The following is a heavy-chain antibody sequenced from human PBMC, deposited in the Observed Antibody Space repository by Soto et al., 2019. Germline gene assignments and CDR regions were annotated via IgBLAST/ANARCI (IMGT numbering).Heavy chain of an antibody. CDR1: GGTFSSYA. V-gene: IGHV1-69*13. CDR2: IIPIFGTA. D-gene: IGHD3-16*01. CDR3: AREYRRDGLGAAEYFQH. J-gene: IGHJ1*01. Sequence: SVKVSCKASGGTFSSYAISWVRQAPGQGLEWMGGIIPIFGTANYAQKFQGRVTITADESTSTAYMELSSLRSEDTTVYYCAREYRRDGLGAAEYFQHWGQGTLVTVSS.